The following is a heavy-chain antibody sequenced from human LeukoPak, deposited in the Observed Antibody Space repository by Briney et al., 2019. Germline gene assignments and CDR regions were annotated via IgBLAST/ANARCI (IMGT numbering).Heavy chain of an antibody. Sequence: GASVKVSCKASGYTFIGYYMHWVRQAPGQGLEWMGWISAYNGNTNYAQKLQGRVTMTTDTSTSTAYMELRSLRSDDTAVYYCARDRLYDSSRDEAHFDYWGQGTLVTVSS. CDR2: ISAYNGNT. J-gene: IGHJ4*02. V-gene: IGHV1-18*04. CDR3: ARDRLYDSSRDEAHFDY. D-gene: IGHD3-22*01. CDR1: GYTFIGYY.